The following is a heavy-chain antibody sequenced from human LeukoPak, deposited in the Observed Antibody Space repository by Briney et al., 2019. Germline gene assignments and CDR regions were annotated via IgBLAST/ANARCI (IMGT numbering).Heavy chain of an antibody. CDR3: ARDRWYDKSDYYYNLDH. Sequence: ASVKVSCKASGGTFSSYAFNWVRQAPGQGLEWMGWISGYNGETNNAQKLQGRVTMTTDTSTSTAYMELRSLRSDDTAVYYCARDRWYDKSDYYYNLDHWGQGTLVTVSS. CDR1: GGTFSSYA. J-gene: IGHJ4*02. CDR2: ISGYNGET. V-gene: IGHV1-18*01. D-gene: IGHD3-22*01.